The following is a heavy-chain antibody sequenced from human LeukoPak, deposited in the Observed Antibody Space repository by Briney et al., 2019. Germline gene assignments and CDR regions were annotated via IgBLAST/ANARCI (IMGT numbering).Heavy chain of an antibody. CDR2: IWDDGSNK. V-gene: IGHV3-33*06. Sequence: GRSLRLSCAVSGFTFSSNGMHWVRQAPGKGLEWVAVIWDDGSNKYYADSVTGRFTNSRDNSKNTLYLQMNSLRAEDTAVYYCAKDYGIQLYPPYKTMVGIDYWGQGTLVTVSS. CDR1: GFTFSSNG. CDR3: AKDYGIQLYPPYKTMVGIDY. D-gene: IGHD5-18*01. J-gene: IGHJ4*02.